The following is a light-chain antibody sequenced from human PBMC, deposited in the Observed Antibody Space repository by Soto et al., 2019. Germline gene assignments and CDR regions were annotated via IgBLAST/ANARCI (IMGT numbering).Light chain of an antibody. V-gene: IGLV1-36*01. CDR2: YDD. CDR3: AAWDDSLNGPV. CDR1: SSNIGNNA. Sequence: QSVLTQPPSVSEAPGRRVTISCSGSSSNIGNNAVNWYQQLPGKAPKLLIFYDDLLPSGVSDRFSGSKSGTSASLAISGLQSEDEADYYSAAWDDSLNGPVFGGGTKLTVL. J-gene: IGLJ3*02.